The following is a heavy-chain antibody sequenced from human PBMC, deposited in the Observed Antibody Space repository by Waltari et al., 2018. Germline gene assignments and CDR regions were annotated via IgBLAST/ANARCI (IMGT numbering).Heavy chain of an antibody. Sequence: QVQLVESGGGVVQPGWSLRLSCAASGFTFSSYAMHWVRQAPGKGLEWVAVISYDGSNKYYADSVKGRFTISRDNSKNTLYLQMNSLRAEDTAVYYCASQRYSGDYWGQGTLVTVSS. J-gene: IGHJ4*02. CDR3: ASQRYSGDY. CDR2: ISYDGSNK. CDR1: GFTFSSYA. D-gene: IGHD6-13*01. V-gene: IGHV3-30-3*01.